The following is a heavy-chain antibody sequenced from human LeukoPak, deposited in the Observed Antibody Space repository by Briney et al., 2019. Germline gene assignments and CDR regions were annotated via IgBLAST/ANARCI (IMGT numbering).Heavy chain of an antibody. Sequence: KPSETLSLTCTVSGGSISSYYWSWIRQPPGKGLEWIGDIYYSGSTNYNPSLKSRVTISVDTSKNQFSLKLSSVTAADTAVYYCARDVGNFNWFDPWGQGTLVTVSS. D-gene: IGHD4-23*01. CDR3: ARDVGNFNWFDP. CDR2: IYYSGST. CDR1: GGSISSYY. V-gene: IGHV4-59*01. J-gene: IGHJ5*02.